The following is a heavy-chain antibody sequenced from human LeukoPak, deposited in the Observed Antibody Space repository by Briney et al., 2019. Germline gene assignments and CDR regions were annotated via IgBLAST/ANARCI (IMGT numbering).Heavy chain of an antibody. CDR1: GFTFSSYA. Sequence: PGGSLRLSCAASGFTFSSYAMHWVRQAPGKGLEWVAVISYDGSNKYYADSVKGRFTISRDNSKNTLYLQMNSLRAEDTAVYYCAREPGYDILTGYSNYFDYWDQGTLVTVSS. CDR3: AREPGYDILTGYSNYFDY. D-gene: IGHD3-9*01. J-gene: IGHJ4*02. CDR2: ISYDGSNK. V-gene: IGHV3-30*04.